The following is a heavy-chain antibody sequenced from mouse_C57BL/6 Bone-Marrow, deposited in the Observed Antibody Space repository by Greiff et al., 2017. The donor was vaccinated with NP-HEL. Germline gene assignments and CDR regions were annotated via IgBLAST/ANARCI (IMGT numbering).Heavy chain of an antibody. V-gene: IGHV1-81*01. Sequence: VKLMESGAELARPGASVKLSCKASGYTFTSYGISWVKQRTGQGLEWIGEIYPRSGNTYYNEKFKGKATLTADKSSSTAYMELRSLTSEDSAVYFCARSMVPSFAYWGQGTLVTVSA. CDR1: GYTFTSYG. CDR2: IYPRSGNT. D-gene: IGHD2-2*01. CDR3: ARSMVPSFAY. J-gene: IGHJ3*01.